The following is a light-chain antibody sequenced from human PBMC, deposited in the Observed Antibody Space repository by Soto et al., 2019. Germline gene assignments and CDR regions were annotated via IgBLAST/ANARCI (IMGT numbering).Light chain of an antibody. CDR1: QSISKW. V-gene: IGKV1-5*03. J-gene: IGKJ5*01. CDR2: KAS. Sequence: DIKMTQSPSTVSASLWDRVNTTCRASQSISKWLAWYQQKPGKAPKLLIYKASNLKSEVPSRFSGSGSGTEFTLTISSLQPDDFATYYCQQYNGLITFGQGTRLEIK. CDR3: QQYNGLIT.